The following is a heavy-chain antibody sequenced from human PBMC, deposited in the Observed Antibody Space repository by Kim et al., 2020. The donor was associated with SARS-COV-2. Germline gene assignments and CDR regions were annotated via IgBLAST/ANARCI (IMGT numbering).Heavy chain of an antibody. Sequence: GGSLRLSCAASGFTFSSYGMHWVRQAPGKGLEWVAVIWYDGSNKYYADSVKGRFTISRDNSKNTLYLQMNSLRAEDTAVYYCARDVLGGLFGYYYYGMDVWGQGTTVTVSS. CDR3: ARDVLGGLFGYYYYGMDV. D-gene: IGHD3-10*02. V-gene: IGHV3-33*01. J-gene: IGHJ6*02. CDR2: IWYDGSNK. CDR1: GFTFSSYG.